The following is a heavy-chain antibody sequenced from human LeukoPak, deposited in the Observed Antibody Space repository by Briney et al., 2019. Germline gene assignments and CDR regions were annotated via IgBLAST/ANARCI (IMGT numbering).Heavy chain of an antibody. CDR1: GFTFNNYG. CDR3: ARAKSRNDAFDI. J-gene: IGHJ3*02. Sequence: GGSLRLSCAASGFTFNNYGMHWVRQAPGKGLEWVAFIRYNGNNQYYADSVKGRFTISRDNAKNTLYLQMNSLRAEDTAVYYCARAKSRNDAFDIWGQGTMVTVSS. V-gene: IGHV3-30*02. CDR2: IRYNGNNQ.